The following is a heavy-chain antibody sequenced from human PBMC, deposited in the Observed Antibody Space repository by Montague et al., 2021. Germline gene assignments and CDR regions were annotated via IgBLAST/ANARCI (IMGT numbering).Heavy chain of an antibody. V-gene: IGHV4-31*03. J-gene: IGHJ4*02. CDR2: IYSSGST. CDR1: GGAISSEGYY. Sequence: TLSLTCNVSGGAISSEGYYWSWIRQHPGKGLEWIGYIYSSGSTYYSPSLESRITISVDTSQNQFSLRLTSVTAADTAVYFCASGNDYSGNCFDYWGQRTLVTVSS. D-gene: IGHD4-23*01. CDR3: ASGNDYSGNCFDY.